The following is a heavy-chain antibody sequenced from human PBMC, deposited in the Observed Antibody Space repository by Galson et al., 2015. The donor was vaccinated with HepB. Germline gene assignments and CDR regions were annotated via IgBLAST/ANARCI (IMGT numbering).Heavy chain of an antibody. Sequence: SVKVSCKASGYTFTSYAMHWVRQAPGQRLEWMGWINAGNGNTKYSQKFQGRVTITRDTSASTAYMELSSLRSEDTAVYYCARGMVRGVIISRYDEHDYWGQGTLVTVSS. V-gene: IGHV1-3*01. CDR3: ARGMVRGVIISRYDEHDY. CDR2: INAGNGNT. J-gene: IGHJ4*02. D-gene: IGHD3-10*01. CDR1: GYTFTSYA.